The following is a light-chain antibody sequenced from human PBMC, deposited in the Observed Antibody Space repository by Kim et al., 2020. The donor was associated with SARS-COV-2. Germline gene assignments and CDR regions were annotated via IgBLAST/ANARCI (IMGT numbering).Light chain of an antibody. CDR2: AAS. Sequence: DIQMTQSPSSLSASVGDRVTITCRASQDISSYLAWYQQKPGKVPKLLIYAASTLQSGAPPRFSGGGSGTDFTLTITSLQPEDVATYYCQRYNSATFTFGPGTKVDIK. J-gene: IGKJ3*01. CDR3: QRYNSATFT. V-gene: IGKV1-27*01. CDR1: QDISSY.